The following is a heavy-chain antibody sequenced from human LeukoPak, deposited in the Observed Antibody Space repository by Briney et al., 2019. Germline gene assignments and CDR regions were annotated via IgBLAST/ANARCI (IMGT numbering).Heavy chain of an antibody. CDR1: ADSVSSYY. Sequence: SETLSLTCTVSADSVSSYYWSWIRQPPGKGPEWIGYIYYSGSTNYNPSLKSRVTISVDTSRNQFSLKLSSVTAADTAVYYCVRHSRLDGYNNFDYWGQGTLVTVSS. CDR3: VRHSRLDGYNNFDY. CDR2: IYYSGST. J-gene: IGHJ4*02. D-gene: IGHD5-24*01. V-gene: IGHV4-59*08.